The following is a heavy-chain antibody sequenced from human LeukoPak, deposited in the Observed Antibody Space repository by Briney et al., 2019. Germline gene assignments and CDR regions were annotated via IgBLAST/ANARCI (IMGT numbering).Heavy chain of an antibody. Sequence: SETLSLTCAVSGYSISSDYYWGWIRQPPGKGLEWIATIYHSGSTYYNPSLKSRVTISVDTSKNQFSLKLSSVTAADTAVYYCARLYYDFWSGYSTNNWFDPWGQGTLVTVSS. V-gene: IGHV4-38-2*01. D-gene: IGHD3-3*01. CDR1: GYSISSDYY. CDR3: ARLYYDFWSGYSTNNWFDP. CDR2: IYHSGST. J-gene: IGHJ5*02.